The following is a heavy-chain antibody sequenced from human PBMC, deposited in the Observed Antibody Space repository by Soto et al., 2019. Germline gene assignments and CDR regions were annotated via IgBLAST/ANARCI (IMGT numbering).Heavy chain of an antibody. D-gene: IGHD2-8*01. Sequence: ASVKVSCKASGYTFTGYYMHWVRQAPGQGLEWMGWINPNSGGTNYAQKFQGWVTMTRDTSISTAYMELSRLRSDDTAVYYCARGDSTDCSNGVCSFFYNHDMDVWGQGTTVTAP. J-gene: IGHJ6*02. CDR2: INPNSGGT. V-gene: IGHV1-2*04. CDR1: GYTFTGYY. CDR3: ARGDSTDCSNGVCSFFYNHDMDV.